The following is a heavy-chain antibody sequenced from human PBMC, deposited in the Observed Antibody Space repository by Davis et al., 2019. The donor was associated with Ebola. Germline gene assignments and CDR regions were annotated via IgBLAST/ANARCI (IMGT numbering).Heavy chain of an antibody. D-gene: IGHD3-10*01. Sequence: GESLKISCVASGFTFSGYAMHWVRQAPGKGLEWVAVISYDGSNKYYADSVKGRFTISRDNSQNTLSLQMNSLRAEDTAVYYCARDTYYYGSGSYMYGMDVWGKGTTVTVSS. CDR1: GFTFSGYA. CDR3: ARDTYYYGSGSYMYGMDV. CDR2: ISYDGSNK. J-gene: IGHJ6*04. V-gene: IGHV3-30*04.